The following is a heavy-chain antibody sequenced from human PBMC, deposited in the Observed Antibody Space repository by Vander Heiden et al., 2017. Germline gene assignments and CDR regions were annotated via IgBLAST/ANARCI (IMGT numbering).Heavy chain of an antibody. CDR1: GGSFSGYY. V-gene: IGHV4-34*01. Sequence: QVQLQQWGAGLLKPSETLSPTCAVYGGSFSGYYWSWIRQPPGKGLEWIGEINHSGSTNYNPSLKSRVTISVDTSKNQFSLKLSSVTAADTAVYYCARGTRIAVAGPKPIYWYFDLWGRGTLVTVSS. J-gene: IGHJ2*01. CDR3: ARGTRIAVAGPKPIYWYFDL. D-gene: IGHD6-19*01. CDR2: INHSGST.